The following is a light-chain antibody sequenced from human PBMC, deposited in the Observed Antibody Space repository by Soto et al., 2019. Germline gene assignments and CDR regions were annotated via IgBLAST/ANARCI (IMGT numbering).Light chain of an antibody. CDR3: CSFSSCSAVV. Sequence: QSALTQPASVSGSPGQSITISCTGTSSDVGGYNYVSWYQQHPGKAPKLMIYDVSNRPSGVPNRCSGSKSRNTASLTISGFWASHYVYYYCCSFSSCSAVVFCVGTKHTFL. CDR2: DVS. J-gene: IGLJ2*01. V-gene: IGLV2-14*01. CDR1: SSDVGGYNY.